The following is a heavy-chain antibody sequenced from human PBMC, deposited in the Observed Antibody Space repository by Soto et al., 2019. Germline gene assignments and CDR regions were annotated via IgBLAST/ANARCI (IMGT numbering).Heavy chain of an antibody. CDR3: ARLGGITMVRGPPSDYYGMDV. Sequence: PGESLKISCKGSGYSFTSYWISWVRQMPGKGLEWMGRIDPSDSYTNYSPSFQGHVTISADKSISTAYLQWSSLKASDTAMYYCARLGGITMVRGPPSDYYGMDVWGQGTTVTVSS. D-gene: IGHD3-10*01. CDR1: GYSFTSYW. V-gene: IGHV5-10-1*01. CDR2: IDPSDSYT. J-gene: IGHJ6*02.